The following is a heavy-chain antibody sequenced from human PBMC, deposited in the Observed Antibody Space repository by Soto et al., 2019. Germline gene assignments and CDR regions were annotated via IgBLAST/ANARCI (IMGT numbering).Heavy chain of an antibody. CDR3: NYDPMDV. V-gene: IGHV3-43*01. CDR1: GFTFDDYT. D-gene: IGHD3-3*01. J-gene: IGHJ6*02. CDR2: ISWDGNST. Sequence: GGSLRLSCAASGFTFDDYTLHWVRQAPGKGLEWVSLISWDGNSTYYADSVKGRFTISRDNIKNSLYLQMNSLKTEDTAVYYCNYDPMDVWGQGTTVTVSS.